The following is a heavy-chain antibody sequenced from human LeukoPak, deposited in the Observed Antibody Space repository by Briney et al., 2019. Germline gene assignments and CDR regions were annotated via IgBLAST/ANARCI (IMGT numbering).Heavy chain of an antibody. CDR2: ISGSGGST. J-gene: IGHJ4*02. CDR3: ARHTIFGVVIIYFDY. CDR1: GFTYSSYA. Sequence: GGSLRLSCAASGFTYSSYAMSWVRQAPGKGLEWVSAISGSGGSTYYADSVKGRFTISRDNSKNTLYLQMNSLRAGDTAVYYCARHTIFGVVIIYFDYWGQGTLVTVSS. D-gene: IGHD3-3*01. V-gene: IGHV3-23*01.